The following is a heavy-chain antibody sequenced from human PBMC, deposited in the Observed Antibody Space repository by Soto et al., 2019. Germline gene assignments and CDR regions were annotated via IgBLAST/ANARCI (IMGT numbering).Heavy chain of an antibody. CDR2: INPNNGDT. V-gene: IGHV1-2*02. Sequence: ASVKGSCKASGYTFTGYFLHWVRQAPGQGLEWMGWINPNNGDTNYAQKFQGRVTMTRDTSISTAYMELSRLRSDDTALYYCAKIRTYHDSGGAFDYWGQGTLVTVSS. J-gene: IGHJ4*02. D-gene: IGHD3-22*01. CDR3: AKIRTYHDSGGAFDY. CDR1: GYTFTGYF.